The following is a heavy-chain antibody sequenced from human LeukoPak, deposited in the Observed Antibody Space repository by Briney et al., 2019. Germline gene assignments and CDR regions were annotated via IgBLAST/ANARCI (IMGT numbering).Heavy chain of an antibody. V-gene: IGHV1-18*01. Sequence: ASVKVSCKASGYTFTSYGISWVRQAPGQGLEWMGWISAYNGNTNYAQKFQGRVTMTTDTSTSTAYMELRSLRSDDTAVYYCAREPTRGGYFDYWGQGTLVTVSS. J-gene: IGHJ4*02. CDR2: ISAYNGNT. CDR1: GYTFTSYG. CDR3: AREPTRGGYFDY. D-gene: IGHD3-16*01.